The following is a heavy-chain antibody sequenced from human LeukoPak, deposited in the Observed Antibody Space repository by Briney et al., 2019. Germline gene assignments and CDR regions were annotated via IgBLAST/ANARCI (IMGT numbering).Heavy chain of an antibody. J-gene: IGHJ5*02. D-gene: IGHD6-13*01. CDR3: AKDHFSSSWYRWFDP. CDR1: GFTFSSYA. CDR2: ISDVGVGT. Sequence: GGSLRLSCAASGFTFSSYAMSWVRQAPGKGLEWVSAISDVGVGTFYADSVKGRFTVSRDNSKNTLYLQMNSLKAEDTAVYYCAKDHFSSSWYRWFDPWGQGTQVTVSS. V-gene: IGHV3-23*01.